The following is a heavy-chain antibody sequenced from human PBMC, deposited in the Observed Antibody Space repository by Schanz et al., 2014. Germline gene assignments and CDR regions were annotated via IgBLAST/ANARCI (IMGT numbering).Heavy chain of an antibody. J-gene: IGHJ5*02. CDR1: GFTFSGFW. V-gene: IGHV3-7*01. Sequence: EVQLVESGGGLVQPGGSLRLSCAASGFTFSGFWMTWVRQAPGKGLEWVANIKKDGSEKYYVDSVKGRFTISRDNAKNSLFLQVNSLRPEDTAVYYCARGRVLESWGQGTLVTVSS. D-gene: IGHD1-1*01. CDR3: ARGRVLES. CDR2: IKKDGSEK.